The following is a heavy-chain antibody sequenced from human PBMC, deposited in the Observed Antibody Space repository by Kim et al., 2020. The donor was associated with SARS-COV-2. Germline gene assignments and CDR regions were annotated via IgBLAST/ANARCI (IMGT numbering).Heavy chain of an antibody. V-gene: IGHV3-49*04. CDR2: IRNEAYGATT. Sequence: GGSLRLSCTASGFSFNDYALSWVRQAPGRGLEWVGFIRNEAYGATTEYATSVKGRFSISRDDSESIVYLQMDSLKTEDTAIYYCTKDRESCAVDCYEGAFDIWGRGTMVTVSA. J-gene: IGHJ3*02. CDR1: GFSFNDYA. D-gene: IGHD2-21*02. CDR3: TKDRESCAVDCYEGAFDI.